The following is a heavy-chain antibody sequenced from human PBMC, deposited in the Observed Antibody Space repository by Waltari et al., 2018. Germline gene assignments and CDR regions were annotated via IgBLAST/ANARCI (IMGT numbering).Heavy chain of an antibody. CDR2: INQNVNT. V-gene: IGHV4-34*02. CDR3: ARVEGYPSGSPHFDY. CDR1: GGSFSGYY. D-gene: IGHD3-10*01. Sequence: QVQLQQWGAGLLKPSETLSLTCAVYGGSFSGYYWSWIRQPPGKGLEWIGEINQNVNTNYNPSLKSRVTISVDTSKNQFSVKLSSVTAADTAVYYCARVEGYPSGSPHFDYWGRGTLVTVSS. J-gene: IGHJ4*02.